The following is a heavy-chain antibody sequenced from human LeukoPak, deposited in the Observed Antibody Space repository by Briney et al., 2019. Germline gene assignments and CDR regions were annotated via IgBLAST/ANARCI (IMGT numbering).Heavy chain of an antibody. CDR3: ARDLSTSSNWERVY. CDR1: VYTFTDCY. CDR2: INPNSGGT. D-gene: IGHD1-1*01. Sequence: ASVTLSFTSSVYTFTDCYTHWDRRCPGQGPGWRVWINPNSGGTRYAQQFQGRVTMPRHTSIGTVYLELSTLRSDDTAVYYCARDLSTSSNWERVYWGRGTLVTVSS. V-gene: IGHV1-2*02. J-gene: IGHJ4*02.